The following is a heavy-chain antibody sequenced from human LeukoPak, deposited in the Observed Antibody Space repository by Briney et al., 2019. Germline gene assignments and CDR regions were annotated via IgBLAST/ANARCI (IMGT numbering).Heavy chain of an antibody. D-gene: IGHD3-10*01. Sequence: GGSLRLSCAASGFTFSTYAIHWVRQAPGKGREGVAFISNNGRNKDYADSVKGRFTISRDNSKNTLYLQVNSLRPDDTAVYYCTRDLTDHYSIDYWGQGTLVTVSS. CDR1: GFTFSTYA. CDR2: ISNNGRNK. CDR3: TRDLTDHYSIDY. J-gene: IGHJ4*02. V-gene: IGHV3-30*04.